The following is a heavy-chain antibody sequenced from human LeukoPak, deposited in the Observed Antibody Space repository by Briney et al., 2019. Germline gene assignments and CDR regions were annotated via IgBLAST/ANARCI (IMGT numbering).Heavy chain of an antibody. CDR1: GYTLTELS. V-gene: IGHV1-24*01. CDR3: ARDPSNSSGRYWYIDV. CDR2: FDPEDGET. J-gene: IGHJ2*01. Sequence: ASVKVSCKVSGYTLTELSMHWVRQAPGKGLEWVGGFDPEDGETIYAQKFQGRVTMTKDTATSTGYMELRSLTSDDTAVYYCARDPSNSSGRYWYIDVWGRGTLVTVSS. D-gene: IGHD3-22*01.